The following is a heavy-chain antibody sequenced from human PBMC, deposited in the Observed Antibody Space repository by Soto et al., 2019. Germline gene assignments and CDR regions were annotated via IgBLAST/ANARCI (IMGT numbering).Heavy chain of an antibody. D-gene: IGHD3-22*01. V-gene: IGHV3-48*02. CDR3: TRGLMYSYSGGYNNWFDR. CDR2: ISSSSSTI. Sequence: GGSLRLSCAASGFTFSSYTMNWVRRAPGKGLEWVSYISSSSSTIYYADSVKGRFTISRGNGKNSLYLQMNSLRDEDTAVYYCTRGLMYSYSGGYNNWFDRWGQGTLVTVSS. CDR1: GFTFSSYT. J-gene: IGHJ5*02.